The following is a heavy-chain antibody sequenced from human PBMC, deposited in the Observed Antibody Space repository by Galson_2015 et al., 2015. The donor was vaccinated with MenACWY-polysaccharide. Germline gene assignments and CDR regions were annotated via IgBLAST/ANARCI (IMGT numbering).Heavy chain of an antibody. V-gene: IGHV3-23*01. CDR1: GYIFSKYD. J-gene: IGHJ4*02. CDR2: ISNSGGTT. D-gene: IGHD3-10*01. Sequence: SLRLSCAGSGYIFSKYDMTWVRQAPEKGLEWVSTISNSGGTTYYADSAKGRFTISRDNSKNTLYLEMNSLRAEDTAVYYWLFSGSSGRVYWGQGTLVTVSS. CDR3: LFSGSSGRVY.